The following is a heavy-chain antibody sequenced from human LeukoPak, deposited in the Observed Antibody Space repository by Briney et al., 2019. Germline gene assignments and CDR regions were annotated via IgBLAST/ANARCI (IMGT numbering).Heavy chain of an antibody. J-gene: IGHJ4*02. CDR3: VRDPSYSSGWYPYFFDY. D-gene: IGHD6-13*01. CDR1: EFTISNSS. Sequence: GGSLRLSCAASEFTISNSSMNWVRQAPGRGLEWVSYISSSSSTIYYADSVKGRFTISRDTAKNSVYLQMNSLRAEDTAIYYCVRDPSYSSGWYPYFFDYWGQGTHVTVSS. V-gene: IGHV3-48*01. CDR2: ISSSSSTI.